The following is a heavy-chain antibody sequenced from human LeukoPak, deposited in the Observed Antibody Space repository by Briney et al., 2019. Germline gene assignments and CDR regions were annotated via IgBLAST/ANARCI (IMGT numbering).Heavy chain of an antibody. CDR2: INPNTGGT. Sequence: ASVKVSCKASGYTFTGYFVHWVRQAPGQGLQWMGWINPNTGGTNYAQKFQGRVTMTRDTSISTAYMELSRLRSDDTAVYYCARGVREGSYSMGLDYWGQGTLVTVSS. D-gene: IGHD1-26*01. CDR1: GYTFTGYF. J-gene: IGHJ4*02. CDR3: ARGVREGSYSMGLDY. V-gene: IGHV1-2*02.